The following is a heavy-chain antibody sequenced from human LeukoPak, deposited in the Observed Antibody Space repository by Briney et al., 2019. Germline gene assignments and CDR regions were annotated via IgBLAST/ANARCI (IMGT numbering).Heavy chain of an antibody. D-gene: IGHD2-2*02. CDR3: AREIRSSTSCYNY. J-gene: IGHJ4*02. CDR2: INPSGRST. V-gene: IGHV1-46*01. Sequence: ASVKVSCKASGYIFTNHYMHWVRQAPGEGLEWMGGINPSGRSTSYARKFQGRVTMTRDTSTSTDYMELTSLKSEDTAVYYCAREIRSSTSCYNYWGQGTLVTVSS. CDR1: GYIFTNHY.